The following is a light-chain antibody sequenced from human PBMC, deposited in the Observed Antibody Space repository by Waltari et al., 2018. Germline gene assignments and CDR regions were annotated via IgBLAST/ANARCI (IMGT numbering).Light chain of an antibody. CDR1: HMGNKY. V-gene: IGLV3-1*01. CDR2: QDT. J-gene: IGLJ2*01. CDR3: QAWDTISAG. Sequence: SYELTQPPSVSVSPGQTASITCSGDHMGNKYVSWYQQKPVQSPVLIIYQDTKRPSGIPERLSGSNAGNTATLTISGTQVMDEGDYYCQAWDTISAGLGGGTKLTVL.